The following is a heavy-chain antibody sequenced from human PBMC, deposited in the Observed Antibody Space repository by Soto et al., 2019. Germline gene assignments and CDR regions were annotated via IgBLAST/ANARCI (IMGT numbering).Heavy chain of an antibody. V-gene: IGHV1-2*02. CDR1: GYTFTAQY. Sequence: QAQLVQSGAEVKKPGASVKVSCQASGYTFTAQYLHWVRNAPGEGLEWMGWINPTTGATTYAQMFQGRVTLTRYTSMSTAYLEVRSLRPDDTAVYYCAKGDSSWVSWFDPWGQGTLPTVSS. D-gene: IGHD6-19*01. CDR2: INPTTGAT. CDR3: AKGDSSWVSWFDP. J-gene: IGHJ5*02.